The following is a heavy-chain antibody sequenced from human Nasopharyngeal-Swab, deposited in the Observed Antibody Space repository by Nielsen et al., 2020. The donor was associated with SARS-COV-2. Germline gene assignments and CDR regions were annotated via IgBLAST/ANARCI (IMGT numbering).Heavy chain of an antibody. J-gene: IGHJ3*02. V-gene: IGHV1-69*13. CDR2: IIPIFGTA. CDR3: ARRAAGVFNNAFDI. Sequence: SVKVSCKASGYTFTSYGISWVRQAPGQGLEWMGGIIPIFGTANYAQKFQGRVTITADESTSTAYMELSSLRSEDTAVYYCARRAAGVFNNAFDIWGQGTMVTVSS. D-gene: IGHD6-13*01. CDR1: GYTFTSYG.